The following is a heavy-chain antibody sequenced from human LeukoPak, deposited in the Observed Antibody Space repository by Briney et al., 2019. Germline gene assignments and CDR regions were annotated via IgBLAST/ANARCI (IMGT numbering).Heavy chain of an antibody. Sequence: ASVKVSCKTSGYNFIGFYIHWVRQAPGQGPEWMGWINPNSGGTNYEQQYQDRVTMTRDTSMSTAYMELSSLRSEDTAVYYCARGLGVGATNWFDPWGQGTLVTVSS. D-gene: IGHD1-26*01. CDR1: GYNFIGFY. CDR3: ARGLGVGATNWFDP. J-gene: IGHJ5*02. CDR2: INPNSGGT. V-gene: IGHV1-2*02.